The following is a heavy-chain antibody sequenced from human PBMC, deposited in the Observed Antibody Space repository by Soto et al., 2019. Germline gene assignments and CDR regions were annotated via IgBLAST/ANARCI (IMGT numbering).Heavy chain of an antibody. V-gene: IGHV1-58*01. CDR3: EAWEYYYDSSGYGY. CDR2: IAVGSGNT. CDR1: RLTFTSSA. Sequence: SVKVSCKASRLTFTSSAVQWVGQARGQRVEWIGWIAVGSGNTNYAQKFQERITITRDMSTSTAYMELSSLRSEDTAVYYCEAWEYYYDSSGYGYWGQGTLVTVSS. D-gene: IGHD3-22*01. J-gene: IGHJ4*02.